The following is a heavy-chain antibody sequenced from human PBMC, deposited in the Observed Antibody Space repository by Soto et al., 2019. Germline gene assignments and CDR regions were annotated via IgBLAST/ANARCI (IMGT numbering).Heavy chain of an antibody. CDR2: LYTDDTT. CDR1: GFSVSGNF. J-gene: IGHJ6*02. CDR3: ARGPLVRVDYYYGMDV. Sequence: EVQLVETGGGLIQPGGSLRLSGVASGFSVSGNFMSWVRQPPGRGLEWVSILYTDDTTHYAESVKGRFTISRDNSKNTVYLQMNSLTADDTAVYYCARGPLVRVDYYYGMDVWGQGTTVTVSS. V-gene: IGHV3-53*02. D-gene: IGHD6-13*01.